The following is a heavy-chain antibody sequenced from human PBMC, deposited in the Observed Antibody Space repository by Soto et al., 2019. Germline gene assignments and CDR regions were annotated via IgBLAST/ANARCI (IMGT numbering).Heavy chain of an antibody. CDR3: ARHVGASSLPEFVD. D-gene: IGHD2-2*01. CDR2: IYYSGST. Sequence: SEPLSLTCTVSGGSISSSSYCWGWIRQPPGKGLEWIGSIYYSGSTYYNPSLKNRVTISVDTSKNQFSLKLSSVTAANTAVYYCARHVGASSLPEFVDWCQGNLVTV. J-gene: IGHJ4*02. V-gene: IGHV4-39*01. CDR1: GGSISSSSYC.